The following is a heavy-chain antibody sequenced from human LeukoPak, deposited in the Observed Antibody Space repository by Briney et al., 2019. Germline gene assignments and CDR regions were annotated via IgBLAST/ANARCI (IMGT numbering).Heavy chain of an antibody. CDR3: ARGGGSWELIL. J-gene: IGHJ4*02. CDR2: IRQDGSEK. CDR1: GFTFPNYW. V-gene: IGHV3-7*01. D-gene: IGHD2-15*01. Sequence: GGSLRLSCAASGFTFPNYWMSWVRQAPGKGLEWVANIRQDGSEKFYVDSVKGRFTISRDNDKSSLYLQMNSLRGEDTAVYFCARGGGSWELILWGQGTLVTVS.